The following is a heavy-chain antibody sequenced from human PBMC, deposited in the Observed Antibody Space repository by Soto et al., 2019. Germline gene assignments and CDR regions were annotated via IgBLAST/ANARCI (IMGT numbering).Heavy chain of an antibody. Sequence: EVRLAESGGGLVRPGGSLRLSCAASGFDFGNAWMSWVRQAPGKGLEWVGRIKSRPYGATLDYAGTVKGRFIITRDDSTTTVHLQMNSLKNEDTDVYYCSTELGSHSANPLDYWGQGTLVTVSS. CDR3: STELGSHSANPLDY. V-gene: IGHV3-15*07. D-gene: IGHD1-26*01. CDR2: IKSRPYGATL. J-gene: IGHJ4*02. CDR1: GFDFGNAW.